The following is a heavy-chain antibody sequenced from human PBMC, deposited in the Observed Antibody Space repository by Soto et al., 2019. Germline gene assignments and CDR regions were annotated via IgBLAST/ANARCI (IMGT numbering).Heavy chain of an antibody. Sequence: SETLSLTCAVSGGSISSGGYSWSWIRQPPGKGLEWIGYIYHSGSIYYNPSLKSRVTISVDRSKNQFSLKLSSVTAADTAVYYCARGLDSSSGYNWFDPWGQGTLVTVSS. J-gene: IGHJ5*02. CDR1: GGSISSGGYS. CDR3: ARGLDSSSGYNWFDP. D-gene: IGHD6-6*01. V-gene: IGHV4-30-2*01. CDR2: IYHSGSI.